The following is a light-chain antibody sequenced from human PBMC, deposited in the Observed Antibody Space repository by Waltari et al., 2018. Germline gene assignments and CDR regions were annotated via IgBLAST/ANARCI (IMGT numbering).Light chain of an antibody. Sequence: QTVVTQEPSSSVSPGGTITVTCCLTSVSVPSSYQASWYQQTPGQAPLTLIYNTNTRSSGVPDRFPGSILGNKAALTITGAQADDESDYYCLLSMGSGIWVFGGGTKVTVL. V-gene: IGLV8-61*01. J-gene: IGLJ3*02. CDR1: SVSVPSSYQ. CDR3: LLSMGSGIWV. CDR2: NTN.